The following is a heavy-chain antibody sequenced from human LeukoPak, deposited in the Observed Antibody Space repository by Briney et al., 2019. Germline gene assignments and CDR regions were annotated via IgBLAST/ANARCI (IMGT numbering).Heavy chain of an antibody. CDR3: ARGLGSSSWGVYYYYYMDV. CDR2: MNPNSGNT. Sequence: ASVKVSCKASGYTFTSYDINWVRQATGQGLEWMGWMNPNSGNTGYAQKFQGRVTMTRNTSISTAYLELSSLRSEETAVYYCARGLGSSSWGVYYYYYMDVWGKGTTVTVSS. V-gene: IGHV1-8*01. J-gene: IGHJ6*03. CDR1: GYTFTSYD. D-gene: IGHD6-13*01.